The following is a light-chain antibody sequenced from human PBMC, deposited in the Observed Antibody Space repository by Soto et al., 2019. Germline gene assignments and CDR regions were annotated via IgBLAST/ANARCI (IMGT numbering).Light chain of an antibody. CDR1: QSLLHSDGNTY. CDR2: KIS. CDR3: MQATQYPPYT. Sequence: DIVMTQTPLSSPVTLGQPASISCRSSQSLLHSDGNTYLSWLQQRPGQPPRLLIYKISNRLSGVTDRFSGSGAGTDFTLKISRVEADDVGFYYCMQATQYPPYTFGQGTKLEI. J-gene: IGKJ2*01. V-gene: IGKV2-24*01.